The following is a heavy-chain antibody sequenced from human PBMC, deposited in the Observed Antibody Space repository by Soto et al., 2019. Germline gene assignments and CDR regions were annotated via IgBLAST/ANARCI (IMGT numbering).Heavy chain of an antibody. V-gene: IGHV4-4*02. CDR1: GGSISSSNW. J-gene: IGHJ5*02. Sequence: PSETLSLTCAVSGGSISSSNWWSWVRQPPGKGLEWIGEIYHSGSTNYNPSLKSRVTISVDKSKNQFSLKLSSVTAADTAVYYCARESAYGVVIKGGFDPWGQGTLVTVSS. CDR2: IYHSGST. CDR3: ARESAYGVVIKGGFDP. D-gene: IGHD3-3*01.